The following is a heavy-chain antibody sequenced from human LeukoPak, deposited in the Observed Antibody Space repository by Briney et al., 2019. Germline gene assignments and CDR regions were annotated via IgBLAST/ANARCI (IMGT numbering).Heavy chain of an antibody. CDR2: INSDGSST. D-gene: IGHD3-10*01. CDR3: AMSSSYGSGSHYYYYGMDV. V-gene: IGHV3-74*01. Sequence: GGSLRLSCAASGFTFSSYWMHWVRQAPGKGLVWVSRINSDGSSTSYADSVKGRFTISRDNAKNTLYLQMNSLRAEDTAVYYCAMSSSYGSGSHYYYYGMDVWGQGTTVTVSS. J-gene: IGHJ6*02. CDR1: GFTFSSYW.